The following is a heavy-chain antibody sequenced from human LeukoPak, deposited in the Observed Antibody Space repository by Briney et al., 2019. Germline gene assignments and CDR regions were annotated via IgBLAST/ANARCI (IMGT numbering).Heavy chain of an antibody. CDR3: ARGRDRNYPGDDAFDI. D-gene: IGHD1-14*01. CDR2: IIPIFGTA. CDR1: GGTFISYA. V-gene: IGHV1-69*05. J-gene: IGHJ3*02. Sequence: GASVKVSCKASGGTFISYAISWVRQAPGQGLEWMGRIIPIFGTANYAQKFQGRVTITTDESTSTAYMELSSLRSEDTAVYYCARGRDRNYPGDDAFDIWGQGTMVTVSS.